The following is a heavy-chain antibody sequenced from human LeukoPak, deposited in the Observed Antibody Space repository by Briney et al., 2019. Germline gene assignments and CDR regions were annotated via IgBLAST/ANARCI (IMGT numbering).Heavy chain of an antibody. CDR2: MNHSGSS. Sequence: SETLSLTCAVYSGSFSGYYWSWIRQPPGKGLEWIGEMNHSGSSHYNPSLKSRVTISVDTSKNQFSLKLSSVTAADTAVYYCARGGISYMDVWGKGTTVTISS. J-gene: IGHJ6*03. CDR1: SGSFSGYY. V-gene: IGHV4-34*01. CDR3: ARGGISYMDV. D-gene: IGHD3-3*02.